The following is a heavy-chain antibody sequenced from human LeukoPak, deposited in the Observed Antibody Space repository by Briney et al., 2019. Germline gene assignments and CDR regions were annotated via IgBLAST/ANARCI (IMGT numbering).Heavy chain of an antibody. CDR3: ATDLVAVAGLGTRGAFDI. D-gene: IGHD2-21*01. V-gene: IGHV1-46*01. CDR1: DSSFTLCG. Sequence: ASVKPSSPPSDSSFTLCGISCIRRAPGQGLEWMGIINPSGGTTSYAQKFQGRVTVTRDTSTSTVYKELTSLRTEDTDVYYCATDLVAVAGLGTRGAFDIWGQGTMVTVSS. CDR2: INPSGGTT. J-gene: IGHJ3*02.